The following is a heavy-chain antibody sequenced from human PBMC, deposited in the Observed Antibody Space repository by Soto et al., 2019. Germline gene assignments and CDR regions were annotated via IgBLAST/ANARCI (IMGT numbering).Heavy chain of an antibody. D-gene: IGHD6-25*01. CDR3: ARGRPNYYGMDV. CDR2: IIPIFGTA. J-gene: IGHJ6*02. V-gene: IGHV1-69*13. Sequence: SVKVSCKASGGTFSSYAISGVGQAPGQGLEWMGGIIPIFGTANYAQKFQGRVTITADESTSTAYMELSSLRSEDTAVYYCARGRPNYYGMDVWGQGTTVTVSS. CDR1: GGTFSSYA.